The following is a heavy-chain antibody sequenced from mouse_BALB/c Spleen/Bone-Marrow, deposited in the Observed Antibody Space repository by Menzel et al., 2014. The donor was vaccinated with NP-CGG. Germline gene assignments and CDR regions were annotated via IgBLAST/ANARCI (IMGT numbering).Heavy chain of an antibody. V-gene: IGHV1-47*01. Sequence: VQLQQSGAELVKPGASVKMSCKAFGYPFTTYPIEWMRQNHGKNQEWIGNFHPYDDDTKYNEQFKGKAKLTVDKSSTTVSLELSRLTSDDSAVYYCARGAYGLFDYWGQGTTLTVSS. CDR2: FHPYDDDT. D-gene: IGHD6-5*01. CDR3: ARGAYGLFDY. CDR1: GYPFTTYP. J-gene: IGHJ2*01.